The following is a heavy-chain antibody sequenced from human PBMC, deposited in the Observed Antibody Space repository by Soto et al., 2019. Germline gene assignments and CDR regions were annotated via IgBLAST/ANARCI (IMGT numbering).Heavy chain of an antibody. V-gene: IGHV4-30-2*01. CDR3: ARLVGVALSL. J-gene: IGHJ1*01. Sequence: TLSLTCAVSGGSISSGHYPWTWIRQPPGKGLEWIGYIYPGGKTYYSSSLKSRVTIALDTSKSLVSLRLTSVTAADTAVYFCARLVGVALSLWGQGTLVTVSS. CDR2: IYPGGKT. D-gene: IGHD2-21*01. CDR1: GGSISSGHYP.